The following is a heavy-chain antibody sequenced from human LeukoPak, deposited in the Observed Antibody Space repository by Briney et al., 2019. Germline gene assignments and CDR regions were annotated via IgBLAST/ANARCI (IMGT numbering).Heavy chain of an antibody. Sequence: SVKVSCKASGGTFSNNAISWVRQAPGQGLEWMGGIIPMLGTANYAQKFQGRVTITADESTSTAYMELSSLRSEDTAVYYCARDARRRYCSSTSCYWGWFDPWGQGTLVTVSS. CDR1: GGTFSNNA. V-gene: IGHV1-69*13. J-gene: IGHJ5*02. CDR2: IIPMLGTA. D-gene: IGHD2-2*01. CDR3: ARDARRRYCSSTSCYWGWFDP.